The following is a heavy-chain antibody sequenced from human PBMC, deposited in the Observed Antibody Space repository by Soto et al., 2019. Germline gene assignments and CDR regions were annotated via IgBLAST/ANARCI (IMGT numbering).Heavy chain of an antibody. CDR3: ARVGSGWYEGAFDI. J-gene: IGHJ3*02. V-gene: IGHV1-2*02. Sequence: AASVKVSCKASGYTFTGYYMHWVRLAPGQGLEWMGWINPNSGGTNYAQKFQGRVTMTRDTSISTAYMELSRLRSDDTAVYYCARVGSGWYEGAFDIWGQRTMVTVSS. CDR1: GYTFTGYY. D-gene: IGHD6-19*01. CDR2: INPNSGGT.